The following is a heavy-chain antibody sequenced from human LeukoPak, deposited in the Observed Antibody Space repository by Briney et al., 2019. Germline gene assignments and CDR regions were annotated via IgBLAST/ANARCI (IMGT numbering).Heavy chain of an antibody. CDR1: GFTFSSYT. V-gene: IGHV3-21*01. J-gene: IGHJ5*02. Sequence: GGSLRLSCAASGFTFSSYTMNWVRQAPGKGLEWVSSISSRSSYIYYADSVKGRFTISRDNAKNSLYLQMNSLWAEDTAVYYCARDAASGNNWFDPWGQGTLVTVSS. CDR2: ISSRSSYI. CDR3: ARDAASGNNWFDP. D-gene: IGHD3-3*01.